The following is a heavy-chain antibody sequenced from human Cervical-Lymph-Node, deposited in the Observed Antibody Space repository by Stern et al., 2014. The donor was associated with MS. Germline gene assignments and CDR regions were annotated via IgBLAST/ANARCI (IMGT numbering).Heavy chain of an antibody. Sequence: QVQLVQSGAEVKKPGASVKVSCKASGYTFTSYGISWVRQAPGQGLEWMGWISDYNGNTNYAQKLQGRVTMTTDTSTSTAYMELRSLRSDDTAVYYCARDRTFWSGYYTPNYYYYYGMDVWGQGTTVTVSS. D-gene: IGHD3-3*01. CDR1: GYTFTSYG. J-gene: IGHJ6*02. CDR3: ARDRTFWSGYYTPNYYYYYGMDV. CDR2: ISDYNGNT. V-gene: IGHV1-18*01.